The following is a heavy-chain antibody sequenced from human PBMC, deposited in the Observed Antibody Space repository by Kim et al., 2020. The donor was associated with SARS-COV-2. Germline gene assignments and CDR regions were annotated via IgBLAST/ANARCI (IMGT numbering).Heavy chain of an antibody. CDR3: ARDLPFRALMVRGVGSDY. Sequence: GGSLRLSCAASGFTFSSYSMNWVRQAPGKGLEWVSSISSSSSYIYYADSVKGRFTISRDNAKNSLYLQMNSLRAEDTAVYYCARDLPFRALMVRGVGSDYWGQGTLVTVSS. CDR1: GFTFSSYS. V-gene: IGHV3-21*01. J-gene: IGHJ4*02. D-gene: IGHD3-10*01. CDR2: ISSSSSYI.